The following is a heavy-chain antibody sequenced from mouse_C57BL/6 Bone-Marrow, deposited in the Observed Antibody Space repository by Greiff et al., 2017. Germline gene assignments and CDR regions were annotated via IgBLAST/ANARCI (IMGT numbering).Heavy chain of an antibody. V-gene: IGHV1-81*01. Sequence: QVQLQQSGAELARPGASVKLSCTASGYTFTSDGISWVKQRTGQGLEWIGEIYPRSGNTYYNAKFKGKATLTADKSSSTAYMELRSLTSEDSAVYFCARGSHYCSSAWFAYWGQGTLVTVSA. CDR3: ARGSHYCSSAWFAY. CDR2: IYPRSGNT. CDR1: GYTFTSDG. D-gene: IGHD1-1*01. J-gene: IGHJ3*01.